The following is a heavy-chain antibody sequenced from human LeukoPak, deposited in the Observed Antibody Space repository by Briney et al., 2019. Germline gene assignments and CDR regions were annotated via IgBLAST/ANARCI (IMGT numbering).Heavy chain of an antibody. CDR1: GFTFSSYE. CDR3: ARVFPTVIHWYFDL. J-gene: IGHJ2*01. V-gene: IGHV3-48*03. CDR2: ISSSWSTM. D-gene: IGHD4-11*01. Sequence: PGGSLRLSCAASGFTFSSYEINWARQAPGKGLEWVSNISSSWSTMYYADSVKGRFSISRDNAKNSLYLQMNSLRAEDTAVYYCARVFPTVIHWYFDLWGRGTLVTVSS.